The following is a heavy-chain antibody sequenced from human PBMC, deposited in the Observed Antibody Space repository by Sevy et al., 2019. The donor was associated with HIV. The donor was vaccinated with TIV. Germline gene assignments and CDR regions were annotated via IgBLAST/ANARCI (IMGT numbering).Heavy chain of an antibody. CDR3: AKDRGYCSGGSCYIQV. V-gene: IGHV1-18*01. CDR2: INTNNGNA. Sequence: ASVKVSCKGSGYPFTSFGISWVRQAPGQGLEWMGWINTNNGNANYAQKYQGGVTMTRDTSTSTAYMELRSLRSDDTAVYYCAKDRGYCSGGSCYIQVWGQGTLVTVSS. J-gene: IGHJ1*01. CDR1: GYPFTSFG. D-gene: IGHD2-15*01.